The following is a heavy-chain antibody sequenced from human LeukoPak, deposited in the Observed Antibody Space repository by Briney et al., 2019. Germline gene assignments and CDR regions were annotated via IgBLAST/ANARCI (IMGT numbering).Heavy chain of an antibody. Sequence: PGGSLRLSCAASGCTFSSYEMNWVRQPPGKGLEWVSYISSSGSTIYYPDPVKGRFTISRDNAKNSLYLQMNSLRAEETAVYYCASPGYWGQGTLVTVSS. J-gene: IGHJ4*02. CDR2: ISSSGSTI. CDR1: GCTFSSYE. CDR3: ASPGY. V-gene: IGHV3-48*03.